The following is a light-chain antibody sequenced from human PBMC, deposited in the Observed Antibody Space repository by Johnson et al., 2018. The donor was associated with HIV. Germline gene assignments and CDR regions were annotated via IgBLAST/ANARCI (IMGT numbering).Light chain of an antibody. CDR2: DND. V-gene: IGLV1-51*01. Sequence: QPVLTQPPSVSAAPGQKVTISCSGSSSNIGINYVSWFQQLPGTAPKLLIYDNDKRPSGIPDRFSGSKSGTSATLGITGLQTGDEADYYCETWDSRLSGYYVFGSGTRLTAL. CDR3: ETWDSRLSGYYV. J-gene: IGLJ1*01. CDR1: SSNIGINY.